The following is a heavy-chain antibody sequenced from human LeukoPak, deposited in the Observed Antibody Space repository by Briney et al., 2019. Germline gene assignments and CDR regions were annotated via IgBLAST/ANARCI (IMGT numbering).Heavy chain of an antibody. V-gene: IGHV1-2*02. Sequence: GASVKVSCKASGYTFTRYYMHWVRQAPGQGLEWMGWINPNSGGTNYAQKFQGRVTMARDTSISTDYMELTRLRSAHTAVYYCARGSSGPHSHFDYSGQGTLVTVSS. CDR1: GYTFTRYY. CDR2: INPNSGGT. D-gene: IGHD6-19*01. J-gene: IGHJ4*02. CDR3: ARGSSGPHSHFDY.